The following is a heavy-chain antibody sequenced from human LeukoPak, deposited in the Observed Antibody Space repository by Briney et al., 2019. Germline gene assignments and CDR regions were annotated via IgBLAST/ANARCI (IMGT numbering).Heavy chain of an antibody. CDR1: GGSISSSSYY. CDR3: ARHRITMVRGVTNFDY. D-gene: IGHD3-10*01. J-gene: IGHJ4*02. V-gene: IGHV4-39*01. Sequence: NPSETLSLTCTVSGGSISSSSYYWGWIRQPPGKGLEWIGSTYYSGSTYYNPSLKSRVTISVDTSKNQFSLKLSSVTAADTAVYYCARHRITMVRGVTNFDYWGQGTLVTVSS. CDR2: TYYSGST.